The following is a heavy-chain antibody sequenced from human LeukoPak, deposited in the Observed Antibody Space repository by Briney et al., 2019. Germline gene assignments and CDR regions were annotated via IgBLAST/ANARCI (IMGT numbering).Heavy chain of an antibody. J-gene: IGHJ6*03. D-gene: IGHD6-19*01. CDR1: GYSISSGYY. CDR2: IYHSGST. V-gene: IGHV4-38-2*02. CDR3: ARDRGGWYYYYYMDV. Sequence: KSSETLSLTCTVSGYSISSGYYWGWIRQPPGKGLEWIGSIYHSGSTYYNPSLKSRVTISVDTSKNQFSLKLSSVTAADTAVYYCARDRGGWYYYYYMDVWGKGTTVTVSS.